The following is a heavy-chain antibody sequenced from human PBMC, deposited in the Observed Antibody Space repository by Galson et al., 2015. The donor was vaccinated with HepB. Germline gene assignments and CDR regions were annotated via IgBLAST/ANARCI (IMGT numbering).Heavy chain of an antibody. Sequence: SLRLSCAASGFAFSSSDITLVRQAPGKGLEWVSSNSASGGSTYADSVKGRVTISRDNSKNTLYLQMNSLRAEDTAVYYCAKDRPYWYFDLWGRGTLVTVSS. CDR2: NSASGGST. CDR3: AKDRPYWYFDL. CDR1: GFAFSSSD. V-gene: IGHV3-23*01. J-gene: IGHJ2*01.